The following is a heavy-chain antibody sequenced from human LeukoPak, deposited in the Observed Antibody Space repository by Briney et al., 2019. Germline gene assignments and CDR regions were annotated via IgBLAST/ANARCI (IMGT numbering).Heavy chain of an antibody. CDR2: ISGSGGST. CDR3: AKDIGSGWTAYYYYYYMDV. CDR1: GFTFSSYA. Sequence: GGSLRLSCAASGFTFSSYAMSWVRQAPGKGLEWVSAISGSGGSTYYADSVKGRFTISRDNSKNTLYLQMNSLRAEDTAVYYCAKDIGSGWTAYYYYYYMDVWGKGTTVTVSS. D-gene: IGHD6-19*01. V-gene: IGHV3-23*01. J-gene: IGHJ6*03.